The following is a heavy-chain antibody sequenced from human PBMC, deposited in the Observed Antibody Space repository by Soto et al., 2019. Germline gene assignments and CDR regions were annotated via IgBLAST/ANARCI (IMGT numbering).Heavy chain of an antibody. J-gene: IGHJ3*01. CDR3: ARISGCWHHFDV. CDR2: ITPYNGDA. Sequence: ASVKVSCTASNCTFGASGISWVRQAPGQGLEWMGWITPYNGDAHYAEKFQDRVTMSADKSTTTADMEGRSRTTPETAVYYCARISGCWHHFDVWGEGTVVTVS. D-gene: IGHD1-1*01. V-gene: IGHV1-18*01. CDR1: NCTFGASG.